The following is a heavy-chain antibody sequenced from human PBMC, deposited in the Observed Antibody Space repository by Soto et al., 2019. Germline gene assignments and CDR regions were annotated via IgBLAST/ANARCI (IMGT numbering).Heavy chain of an antibody. V-gene: IGHV3-23*01. CDR3: AKDRVWDNWNWGYYFDY. J-gene: IGHJ4*01. Sequence: EVQLLESGGGLVQPGGSLRLSCAASGFTFSSYAMSWVRQAPGKGLEWVSAISGSGGSTYYADSVKGRFTISRDNSKNTLYLQMNSLRAEDTAVYYCAKDRVWDNWNWGYYFDYWGHGTLFTVSS. D-gene: IGHD1-7*01. CDR1: GFTFSSYA. CDR2: ISGSGGST.